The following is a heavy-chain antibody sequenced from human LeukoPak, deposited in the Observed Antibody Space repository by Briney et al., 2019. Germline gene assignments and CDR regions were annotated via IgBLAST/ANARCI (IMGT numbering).Heavy chain of an antibody. Sequence: SETLSLTCTVSGGSISSYYWSWIRQPAGKGLEWIGRIYTSGSTNYNPSLKSRVTMSVDTSKNQFSLKLSSVTAADTAVYYCAREVGCSGGSCSYYYYYYMDVWGKGTTVTISS. CDR3: AREVGCSGGSCSYYYYYYMDV. J-gene: IGHJ6*03. V-gene: IGHV4-4*07. CDR1: GGSISSYY. D-gene: IGHD2-15*01. CDR2: IYTSGST.